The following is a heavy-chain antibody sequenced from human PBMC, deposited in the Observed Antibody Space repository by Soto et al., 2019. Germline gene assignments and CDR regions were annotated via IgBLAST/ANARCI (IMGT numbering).Heavy chain of an antibody. CDR3: ARVPSATANDCSGGSCYLDV. D-gene: IGHD2-15*01. CDR2: ISSSSSYI. J-gene: IGHJ6*02. CDR1: GFTFSSYS. V-gene: IGHV3-21*01. Sequence: GGSLRLSCAASGFTFSSYSMNWVRQAPGKGLEWVSSISSSSSYIYYADSAKGRFTISRDNAKNSLYLQMNSLRAEDTAVYYCARVPSATANDCSGGSCYLDVWGQGTTVTVSS.